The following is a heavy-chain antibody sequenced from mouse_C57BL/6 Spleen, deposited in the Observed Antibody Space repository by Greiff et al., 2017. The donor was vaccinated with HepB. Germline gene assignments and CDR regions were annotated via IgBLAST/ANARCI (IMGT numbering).Heavy chain of an antibody. V-gene: IGHV1-37*01. D-gene: IGHD1-1*01. J-gene: IGHJ1*03. CDR2: INPYNGDT. CDR3: ARVNYYGSSYDWYFDV. Sequence: GYSFTGYFMNWVKQSHGKSLEWIGRINPYNGDTFYNQKFKGKATLTVDKSSSTAHMELLSLTSEDFAVYYCARVNYYGSSYDWYFDVWGTGTTVTVSS. CDR1: GYSFTGYF.